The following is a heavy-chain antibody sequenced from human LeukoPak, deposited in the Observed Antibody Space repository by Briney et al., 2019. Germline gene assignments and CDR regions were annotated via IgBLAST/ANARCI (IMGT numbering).Heavy chain of an antibody. CDR3: AREYGFLEWLAWFDP. D-gene: IGHD3-3*01. J-gene: IGHJ5*02. CDR1: GFTFSSYS. CDR2: ITTTFYT. Sequence: GGSLRLSCAASGFTFSSYSFNWVRQVPGKGLEWVSSITTTFYTYYTDSVKGRFTISRDNAKNSLYLQMNSLRAEDTAVYYCAREYGFLEWLAWFDPWGQGTLVTVSS. V-gene: IGHV3-21*04.